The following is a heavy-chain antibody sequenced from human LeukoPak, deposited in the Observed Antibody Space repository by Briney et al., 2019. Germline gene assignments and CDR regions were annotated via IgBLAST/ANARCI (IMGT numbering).Heavy chain of an antibody. D-gene: IGHD6-13*01. Sequence: GASVKVSCKASGYTFTSYGISWVRQAPGQGLEWMGGISVYNGNTNYAQKLQGRVTMPTDTSTSTAYMELRSLRSDDTAVYYCARDRGSSWSDYYYGMDVWGQGTTVTVSS. CDR2: ISVYNGNT. CDR3: ARDRGSSWSDYYYGMDV. J-gene: IGHJ6*02. V-gene: IGHV1-18*01. CDR1: GYTFTSYG.